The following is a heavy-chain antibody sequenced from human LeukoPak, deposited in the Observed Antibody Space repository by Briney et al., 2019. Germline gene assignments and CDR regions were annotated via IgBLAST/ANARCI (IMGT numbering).Heavy chain of an antibody. D-gene: IGHD4-17*01. CDR3: ARTTNYYYYMDV. Sequence: SETLSLTCTVSGGSISSHYWSWIRQPPGKGLEWIGYIYYSGSTNYNPSLKSRVTISVDTSKNQFSLKLSSVTAADTAVYYRARTTNYYYYMDVWGKGTTVTVSS. CDR2: IYYSGST. V-gene: IGHV4-59*11. CDR1: GGSISSHY. J-gene: IGHJ6*03.